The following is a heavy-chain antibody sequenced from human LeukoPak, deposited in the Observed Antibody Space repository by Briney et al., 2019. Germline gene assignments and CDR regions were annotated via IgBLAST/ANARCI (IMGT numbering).Heavy chain of an antibody. J-gene: IGHJ2*01. D-gene: IGHD3-22*01. Sequence: PGGSLRLSCAASGFTFSSYAMSWVRQAPGKGLEGVSAISGSGGSTYYADSVKGRFTISRDNSKNTLYLQMNSLRAEDTAVYYCAKDGYYYDSSGYYMMYFDLWGRGTLVTVSS. CDR2: ISGSGGST. CDR1: GFTFSSYA. V-gene: IGHV3-23*01. CDR3: AKDGYYYDSSGYYMMYFDL.